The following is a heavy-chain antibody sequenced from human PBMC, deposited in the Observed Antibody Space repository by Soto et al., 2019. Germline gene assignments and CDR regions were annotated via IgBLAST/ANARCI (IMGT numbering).Heavy chain of an antibody. CDR1: GFTFSSYG. CDR2: IWYDGSNK. V-gene: IGHV3-33*01. D-gene: IGHD3-16*01. Sequence: QVQLVESGGGVVQPGRSLRLSCAASGFTFSSYGMHWVRQAPGKGLEWVAVIWYDGSNKYYADSVKGRFTISRDNSKNTLYLQMNSLRAEDTAVYYCAIEVVVGSYGPAPVYGMDVWGQGTTVTVS. CDR3: AIEVVVGSYGPAPVYGMDV. J-gene: IGHJ6*02.